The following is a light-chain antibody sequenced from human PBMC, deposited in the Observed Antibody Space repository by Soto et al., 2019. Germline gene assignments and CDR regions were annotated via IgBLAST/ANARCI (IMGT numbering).Light chain of an antibody. CDR1: QAIYNY. CDR3: QKFSAVPT. V-gene: IGKV1-27*01. Sequence: DIQMTQSPSSLTASVGDRVTITCRASQAIYNYLAWYQQKPGKVPTLLISAASTLQSGVPSRFSGSGSGTDFTLTISSLQPEDVATYYCQKFSAVPTFGGGTKVEI. J-gene: IGKJ4*01. CDR2: AAS.